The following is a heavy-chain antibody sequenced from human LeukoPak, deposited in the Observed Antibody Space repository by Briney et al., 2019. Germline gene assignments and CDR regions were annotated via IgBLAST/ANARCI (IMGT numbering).Heavy chain of an antibody. J-gene: IGHJ4*02. CDR1: GFTFSSYA. Sequence: GGSLRLSCAASGFTFSSYAMLWVRQAPGKGLEGVAVISYDGSNKYYADSVKGRFTISRDNSKNTLYLQMNSLRAEDTAVYYCAKHPAGVVTQYDYWGQGTLVTVSS. CDR3: AKHPAGVVTQYDY. CDR2: ISYDGSNK. D-gene: IGHD3-3*01. V-gene: IGHV3-30-3*02.